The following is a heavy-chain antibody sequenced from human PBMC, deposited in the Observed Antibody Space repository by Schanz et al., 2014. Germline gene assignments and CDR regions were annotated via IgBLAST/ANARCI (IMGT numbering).Heavy chain of an antibody. CDR3: AKDHPSSGWPAFDV. V-gene: IGHV3-23*01. J-gene: IGHJ4*02. D-gene: IGHD6-19*01. CDR1: GFTFSNHA. Sequence: EVHLLESGGGLVQPGGSLRLSCAASGFTFSNHALSWVRQAPGKGLEWVSHINSDGTTTTYADSVKGRFTISRDNAENTLYLQMNSLRADDSAIYYCAKDHPSSGWPAFDVWGQGTQVTVSS. CDR2: INSDGTTT.